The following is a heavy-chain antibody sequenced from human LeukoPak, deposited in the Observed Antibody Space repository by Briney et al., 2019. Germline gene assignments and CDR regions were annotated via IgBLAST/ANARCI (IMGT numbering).Heavy chain of an antibody. V-gene: IGHV3-48*03. Sequence: GGALRLSCAASGFPVNKYEMHWVRQAPGKGLEWVSYIDAGATSTNYADSLWGRFTLSRDNAQNSVHLQMSSLRDEDTAFYYCVRGRVLRSTTFFDYWSQGALVTVSS. J-gene: IGHJ4*02. D-gene: IGHD5-12*01. CDR1: GFPVNKYE. CDR3: VRGRVLRSTTFFDY. CDR2: IDAGATST.